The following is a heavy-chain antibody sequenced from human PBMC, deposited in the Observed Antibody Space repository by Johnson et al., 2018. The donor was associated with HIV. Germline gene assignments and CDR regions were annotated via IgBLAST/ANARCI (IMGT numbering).Heavy chain of an antibody. CDR2: IYSGGST. V-gene: IGHV3-53*01. CDR3: ARDVTKDAFDI. Sequence: VQLVESGGGLIQPGGSLRLSCAASEFTVSSNYMSWVRQAPGKGLEWVSVIYSGGSTYYADSVKGRFTISRDNSKNTLYLQMNSLRAEDTAVYYCARDVTKDAFDIWGQGTMVTVSS. CDR1: EFTVSSNY. J-gene: IGHJ3*02. D-gene: IGHD4-17*01.